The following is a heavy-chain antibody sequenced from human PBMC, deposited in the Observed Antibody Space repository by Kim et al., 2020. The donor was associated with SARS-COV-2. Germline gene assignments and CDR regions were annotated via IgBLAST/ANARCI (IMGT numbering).Heavy chain of an antibody. J-gene: IGHJ3*02. CDR2: ISYDGSNK. V-gene: IGHV3-30-3*01. Sequence: GGSLRLSCAASGFTFSSYAMHWVRQAPGKGLEWVAVISYDGSNKYYADSVKGRFTISRDNSKNTLYLQMNSLRAEDTAVYYCAVFDIVVVPAAPGAFDIWGQGTMVTVSS. D-gene: IGHD2-2*01. CDR1: GFTFSSYA. CDR3: AVFDIVVVPAAPGAFDI.